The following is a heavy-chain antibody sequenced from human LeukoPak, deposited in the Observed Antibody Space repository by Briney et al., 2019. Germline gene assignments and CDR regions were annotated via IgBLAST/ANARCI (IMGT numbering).Heavy chain of an antibody. D-gene: IGHD3-22*01. CDR2: ISYDGSNK. Sequence: GGSLRLSCAASGFTFSSYAMHWVRQAPGKGLEWVAVISYDGSNKYYADSVKGRFTISRDNSKNTLYLQMNTLRAKDTAVYYCARSPEDYYDSSGPLDYWGQGTLVTVSS. V-gene: IGHV3-30-3*01. CDR1: GFTFSSYA. CDR3: ARSPEDYYDSSGPLDY. J-gene: IGHJ4*02.